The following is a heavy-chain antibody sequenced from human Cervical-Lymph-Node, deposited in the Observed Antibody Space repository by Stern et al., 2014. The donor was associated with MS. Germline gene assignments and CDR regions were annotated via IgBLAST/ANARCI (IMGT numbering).Heavy chain of an antibody. Sequence: EVQLVESGGGLVQPGGSLGLSCVGSGFNFGSYGLNWVRQAPGKGLEWISHIDSVGSTLYYADSVKGRFSLSRDNAKSSLFLDMHSLRDEDTAVYYCARGIGYWGQGTLVTVSS. CDR2: IDSVGSTL. V-gene: IGHV3-48*02. CDR1: GFNFGSYG. J-gene: IGHJ1*01. CDR3: ARGIGY. D-gene: IGHD6-25*01.